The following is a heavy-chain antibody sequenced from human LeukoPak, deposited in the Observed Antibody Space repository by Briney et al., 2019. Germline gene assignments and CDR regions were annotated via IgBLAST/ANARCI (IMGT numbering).Heavy chain of an antibody. D-gene: IGHD6-13*01. CDR1: GFTFDDYV. CDR2: ISWNSGSI. CDR3: AKDISSSWSPVNFQH. V-gene: IGHV3-9*01. Sequence: GRSLRLSCAASGFTFDDYVMHWVRQAPGKGLEWVSGISWNSGSIGYADSVKGRFTISRDNAKNSLYLQMNSLRAEDTALYYCAKDISSSWSPVNFQHWGQGTLVTVSS. J-gene: IGHJ1*01.